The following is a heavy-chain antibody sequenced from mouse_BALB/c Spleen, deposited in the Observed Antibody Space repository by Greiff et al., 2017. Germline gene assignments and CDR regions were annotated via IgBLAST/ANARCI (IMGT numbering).Heavy chain of an antibody. D-gene: IGHD1-1*01. CDR1: GFTFSSYA. CDR3: ARVITTDWYFDV. Sequence: EVMLVESGGGLVKPGGSLKLSCAASGFTFSSYAMSWVRQSPEKRLEWVAEISSGGSYTYYPDTVTGRFTISRDNAKNTLYLEMSSLRSEDTAMYYCARVITTDWYFDVWGAGTTVTVSS. J-gene: IGHJ1*01. V-gene: IGHV5-9-4*01. CDR2: ISSGGSYT.